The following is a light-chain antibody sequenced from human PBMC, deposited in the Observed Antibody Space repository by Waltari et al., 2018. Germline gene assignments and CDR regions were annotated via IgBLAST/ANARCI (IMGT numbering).Light chain of an antibody. V-gene: IGKV3-20*01. Sequence: EIVLTQSPGTLSLSLGERATLSCRASQSVSRALAWYQQKPGQAPRHLIYGASTRATGIPDRCSGSGSGTDFSLTISRLEPDDFAVYYCQHYLRLPVTFGQGTTVEI. CDR3: QHYLRLPVT. CDR2: GAS. CDR1: QSVSRA. J-gene: IGKJ1*01.